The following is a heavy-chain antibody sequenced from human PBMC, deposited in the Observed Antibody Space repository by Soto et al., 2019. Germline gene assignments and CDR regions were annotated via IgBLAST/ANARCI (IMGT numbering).Heavy chain of an antibody. J-gene: IGHJ4*02. Sequence: GGSLRLSCAASGFTFSGYAMHWVRQAPGKGLEWVAVISYDGSNKYYADSVKGRFTISRNNSKNTLYLQMNSLRAEDTAVYYCAKDSIYGSGFNFDYWGQGTLVTVSS. CDR1: GFTFSGYA. CDR3: AKDSIYGSGFNFDY. CDR2: ISYDGSNK. V-gene: IGHV3-30*04. D-gene: IGHD3-10*01.